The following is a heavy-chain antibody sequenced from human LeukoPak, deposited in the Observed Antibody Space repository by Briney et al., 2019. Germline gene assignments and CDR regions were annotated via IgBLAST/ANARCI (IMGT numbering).Heavy chain of an antibody. CDR1: GFIFRSYG. V-gene: IGHV3-30*18. CDR3: AKDHPPDAILTGYGAY. CDR2: ILYDGSNK. J-gene: IGHJ4*02. Sequence: GGALRLSCAASGFIFRSYGMHWVRQAPGKGLEWVAVILYDGSNKYYADSVKGRFTISRDNSKNTLYLQMNSLRTEDTSVYYCAKDHPPDAILTGYGAYWGQGTLVTVSS. D-gene: IGHD3-9*01.